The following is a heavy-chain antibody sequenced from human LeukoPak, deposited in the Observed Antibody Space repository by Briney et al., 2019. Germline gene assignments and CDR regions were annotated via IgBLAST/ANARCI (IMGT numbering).Heavy chain of an antibody. D-gene: IGHD6-13*01. J-gene: IGHJ4*02. V-gene: IGHV1-8*01. CDR3: ARIAAPGNRRLNF. CDR1: GYTFTTYD. Sequence: ASVKVSCEASGYTFTTYDINWVRQAAGQGLEWMGWMNPNSGNTGNVQKFQGRVTMTRNTSISTAYMELTSLTSEDTAVYFCARIAAPGNRRLNFWGQGTLVTVSS. CDR2: MNPNSGNT.